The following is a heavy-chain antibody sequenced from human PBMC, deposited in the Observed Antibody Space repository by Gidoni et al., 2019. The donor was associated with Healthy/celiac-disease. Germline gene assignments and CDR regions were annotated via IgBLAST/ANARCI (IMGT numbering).Heavy chain of an antibody. CDR3: AREGLVAVAGTRGWFDP. J-gene: IGHJ5*02. Sequence: EVQLVESGGGLVQSGGSLRRSCAASGVTVSSTYLRWVRQAPGKGRVWVSVIYSGGSTYSAASVKGRFTISRDNSKNTLYLQMNSLRAEDTAVYYCAREGLVAVAGTRGWFDPWGQGTLVTVSS. CDR1: GVTVSSTY. V-gene: IGHV3-66*01. CDR2: IYSGGST. D-gene: IGHD6-19*01.